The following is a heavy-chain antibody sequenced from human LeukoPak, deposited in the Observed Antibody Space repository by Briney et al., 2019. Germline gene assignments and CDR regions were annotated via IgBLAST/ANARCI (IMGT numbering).Heavy chain of an antibody. V-gene: IGHV3-30-3*02. CDR2: TSHDEGNK. Sequence: PGGSLRLSCAASGFTFSNSPMHWVRQAPGKGLEWVAVTSHDEGNKYYADSVKGRFTISRDNSKNTLYLQMNSLRAEDTAVYYCAKDEFGTIDYWGQGTLVTVSS. D-gene: IGHD3-10*01. CDR3: AKDEFGTIDY. CDR1: GFTFSNSP. J-gene: IGHJ4*02.